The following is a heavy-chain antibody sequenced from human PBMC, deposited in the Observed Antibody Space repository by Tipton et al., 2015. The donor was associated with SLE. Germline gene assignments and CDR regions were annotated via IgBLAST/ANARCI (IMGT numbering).Heavy chain of an antibody. J-gene: IGHJ4*02. CDR1: GYSFINYA. D-gene: IGHD6-19*01. V-gene: IGHV1-18*01. CDR2: IRAENGNT. CDR3: ARLGPMLAVAAIDY. Sequence: QSGAEVKKPGASVTVSCKASGYSFINYAITWVRQAPGQGLEWVGCIRAENGNTNYAQKFQDRVTLTTDTSTSTAYLELGSLRSDDTAVYYCARLGPMLAVAAIDYWGQGTLVTVSS.